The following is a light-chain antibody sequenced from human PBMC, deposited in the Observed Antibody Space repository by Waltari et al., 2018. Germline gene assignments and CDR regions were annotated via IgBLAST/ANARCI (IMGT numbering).Light chain of an antibody. Sequence: EIVLTQSPATLSLSPGERATLSCRASQSISNYLAWYQQKRGQAPRLLLYDPSNRATGIPARFSGSGSGTEFTLTISSLEPEDFAVYYCHQRSDWGTFGGGTKVEI. V-gene: IGKV3-11*01. CDR2: DPS. J-gene: IGKJ4*01. CDR3: HQRSDWGT. CDR1: QSISNY.